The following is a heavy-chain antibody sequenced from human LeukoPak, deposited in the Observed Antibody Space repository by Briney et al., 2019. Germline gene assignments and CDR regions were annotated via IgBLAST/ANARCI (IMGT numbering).Heavy chain of an antibody. Sequence: SETLSLTCAVSGGSISSSNWWSWVRQPPGKGLEWIGKIYHSGSTNYNPSLKSRVTISVDKSKNQFSLKLSSVTAADTAVYYCARTFYSSGWNIDYWGQGTLVTVSS. CDR2: IYHSGST. CDR3: ARTFYSSGWNIDY. CDR1: GGSISSSNW. V-gene: IGHV4-4*02. D-gene: IGHD6-19*01. J-gene: IGHJ4*02.